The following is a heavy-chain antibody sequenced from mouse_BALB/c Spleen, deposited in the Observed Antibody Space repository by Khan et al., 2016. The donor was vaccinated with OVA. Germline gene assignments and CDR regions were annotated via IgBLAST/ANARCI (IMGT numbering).Heavy chain of an antibody. CDR3: ARSGGNFHWYFDV. Sequence: EVQLQESGGGLVQSGGSRKLSCAASGFTFSSFGIHWVRQAPKKGLEWVAYITSGSSTIYYVDTVKGRFTISRDIPKNTLFLQMTSLRSEDTAMYYCARSGGNFHWYFDVWGAGTSVTVSS. D-gene: IGHD2-1*01. CDR2: ITSGSSTI. V-gene: IGHV5-17*02. J-gene: IGHJ1*01. CDR1: GFTFSSFG.